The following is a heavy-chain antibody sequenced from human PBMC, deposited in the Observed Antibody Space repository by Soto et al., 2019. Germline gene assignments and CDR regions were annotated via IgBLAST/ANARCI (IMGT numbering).Heavy chain of an antibody. CDR3: ARKETYYYDSSGYYFAEYFQH. Sequence: EVQLVESGGGLVKPGGSLRLSCAASGFTFSSYSMNWVRQAPGKGLEWVSSISSSSSYIYYADSVKGRFTISRDNAKNSLYLQMNSLRAEDTAVYYCARKETYYYDSSGYYFAEYFQHWGQGTLVTVSS. CDR1: GFTFSSYS. D-gene: IGHD3-22*01. J-gene: IGHJ1*01. V-gene: IGHV3-21*01. CDR2: ISSSSSYI.